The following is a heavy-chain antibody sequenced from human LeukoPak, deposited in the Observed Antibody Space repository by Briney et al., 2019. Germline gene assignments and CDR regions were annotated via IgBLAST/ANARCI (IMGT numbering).Heavy chain of an antibody. CDR2: IRYDGSNK. CDR1: GFTFSSYG. D-gene: IGHD3-22*01. CDR3: ARGVYYYDGSGYSFDY. J-gene: IGHJ4*02. Sequence: GGSLRLSCAASGFTFSSYGMHWVRQAPGKGLEWVAFIRYDGSNKYYADSVKGRFTISRDNAKNSLYLQMNSLRAEDTAVYYCARGVYYYDGSGYSFDYWGQGTLVTVSS. V-gene: IGHV3-30*02.